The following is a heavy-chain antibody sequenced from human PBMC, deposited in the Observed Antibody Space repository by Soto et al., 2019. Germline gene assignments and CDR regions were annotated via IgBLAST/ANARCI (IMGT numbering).Heavy chain of an antibody. CDR3: ARGPYSGSYSDAFDI. V-gene: IGHV3-53*02. CDR2: IYSGGST. CDR1: GFTVSSNY. Sequence: EVQLVETGGDLIQPGGSLRLSCAASGFTVSSNYMSWVRQAPGKGLEWVSVIYSGGSTYYADSVKGRFTISRDNSKNTLYLQMNSLRAEDTAVYYCARGPYSGSYSDAFDIWGQGTMVTVSS. D-gene: IGHD1-26*01. J-gene: IGHJ3*02.